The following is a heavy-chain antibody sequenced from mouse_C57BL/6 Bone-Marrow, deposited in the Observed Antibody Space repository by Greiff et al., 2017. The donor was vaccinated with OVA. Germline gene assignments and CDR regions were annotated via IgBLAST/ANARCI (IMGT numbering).Heavy chain of an antibody. Sequence: VKLQESGAELVKPGASVKLSCKASGYTFTEYTIHWVKQRSGQGLEWIGWFYPGSGSIKYNEKFKDKATLTADKSSSTVYMELSRLTSEDSAVYFCARHPDGYYGDYWYFDVWGTGTTVTVSS. V-gene: IGHV1-62-2*01. D-gene: IGHD2-3*01. CDR3: ARHPDGYYGDYWYFDV. CDR2: FYPGSGSI. J-gene: IGHJ1*03. CDR1: GYTFTEYT.